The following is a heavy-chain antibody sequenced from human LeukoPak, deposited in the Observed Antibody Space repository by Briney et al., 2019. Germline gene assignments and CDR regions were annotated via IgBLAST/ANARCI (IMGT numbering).Heavy chain of an antibody. Sequence: PGGSLRLSCAASGFTFSSYAMSWVRQAPGKGLEWVSAISSSGGSTYYADSVKGRFTISRDNSKNTLYVQMNSLRVEDTAVYYCAKGSIAAHDAKTTLDYWGQGTLVTVSS. CDR3: AKGSIAAHDAKTTLDY. CDR1: GFTFSSYA. CDR2: ISSSGGST. V-gene: IGHV3-23*01. J-gene: IGHJ4*02. D-gene: IGHD6-13*01.